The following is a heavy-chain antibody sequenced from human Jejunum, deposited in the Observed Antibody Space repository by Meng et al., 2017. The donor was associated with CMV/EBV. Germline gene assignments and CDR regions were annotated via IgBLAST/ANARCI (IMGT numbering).Heavy chain of an antibody. V-gene: IGHV3-23*01. J-gene: IGHJ4*02. CDR2: ISTSGETR. Sequence: FPVSSDAISGMRQAPGKGLEWVSGISTSGETRNYADSVKGRFTISRDNSKNTLYLEMNDLRVEDTAVYYCAKDLLWTYDSTTPKHYWGQGTLVTVSS. D-gene: IGHD3-22*01. CDR1: FPVSSDA. CDR3: AKDLLWTYDSTTPKHY.